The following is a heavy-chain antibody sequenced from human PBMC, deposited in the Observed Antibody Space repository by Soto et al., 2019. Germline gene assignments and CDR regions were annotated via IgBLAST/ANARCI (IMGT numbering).Heavy chain of an antibody. CDR1: GVSLTSYL. D-gene: IGHD3-22*01. V-gene: IGHV4-59*01. Sequence: PSETLSLTCTVSGVSLTSYLWSWVRQSPGKGLEWVGVISYSGSTNSNPSLASRITISVVTSKRQFSLTLTSVTAADTAVYYVAIEGTRNCSSGYFVYWGQGTLVTVSS. CDR2: ISYSGST. J-gene: IGHJ4*02. CDR3: AIEGTRNCSSGYFVY.